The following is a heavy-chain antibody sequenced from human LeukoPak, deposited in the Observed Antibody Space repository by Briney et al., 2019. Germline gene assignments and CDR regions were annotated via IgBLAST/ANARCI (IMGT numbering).Heavy chain of an antibody. V-gene: IGHV4-30-4*08. CDR3: ARDTDPHCSSTSCYSY. CDR2: IYYSGST. Sequence: PSETLSLXCTVSGGSNSSGDYYWSWIRQPPGKGLEWIGYIYYSGSTYYNPSLKSRVTISVDTSKNQFSLKLSSVTAADTAVYYCARDTDPHCSSTSCYSYWGQGTLVTVSS. D-gene: IGHD2-2*01. CDR1: GGSNSSGDYY. J-gene: IGHJ4*02.